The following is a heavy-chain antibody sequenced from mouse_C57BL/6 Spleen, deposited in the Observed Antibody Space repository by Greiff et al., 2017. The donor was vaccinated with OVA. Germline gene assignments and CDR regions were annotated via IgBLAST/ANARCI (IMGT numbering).Heavy chain of an antibody. J-gene: IGHJ2*01. CDR3: ARSTLITTVVEPFDY. D-gene: IGHD1-1*01. CDR1: GYTFTSYW. Sequence: VQLQQPGAELVKPGASVKMSCKASGYTFTSYWITWVKQRPGQGLEWIGDIYPGSGSTNYNEKFKSKATLTVDTSSSTAYMQLSSLTSEDSAVYYCARSTLITTVVEPFDYWGQGTTLTVSS. CDR2: IYPGSGST. V-gene: IGHV1-55*01.